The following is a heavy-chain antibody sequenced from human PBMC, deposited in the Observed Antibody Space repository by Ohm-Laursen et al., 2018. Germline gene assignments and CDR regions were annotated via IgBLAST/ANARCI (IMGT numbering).Heavy chain of an antibody. J-gene: IGHJ4*02. CDR2: IYYSGST. Sequence: SETLSLTCTVSGGSISSSSYYWGWIRQPPGKGLEWIGSIYYSGSTYYNPSLKSRVTISVDTSKNHFSLKLTSVTAADTAVYYCARLGSGSYFPPEYFDYWGQGTLVTVSS. V-gene: IGHV4-39*01. CDR3: ARLGSGSYFPPEYFDY. CDR1: GGSISSSSYY. D-gene: IGHD1-26*01.